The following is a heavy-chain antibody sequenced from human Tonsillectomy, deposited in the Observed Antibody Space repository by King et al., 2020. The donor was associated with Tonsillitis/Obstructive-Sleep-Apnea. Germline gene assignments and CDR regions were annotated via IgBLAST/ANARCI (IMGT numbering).Heavy chain of an antibody. CDR3: AADSMDYYYMDV. CDR2: IVVGSGNT. CDR1: GFTFTSSG. D-gene: IGHD2-8*01. J-gene: IGHJ6*03. V-gene: IGHV1-58*02. Sequence: MQLVQSGPEVKKPGTSVKVSCKASGFTFTSSGMQWVRQARGQRLEWIGWIVVGSGNTNYAQKFKERVTITRDMSTSTAYMELSSLRSEDTAVYYCAADSMDYYYMDVWGKGTTVTVSS.